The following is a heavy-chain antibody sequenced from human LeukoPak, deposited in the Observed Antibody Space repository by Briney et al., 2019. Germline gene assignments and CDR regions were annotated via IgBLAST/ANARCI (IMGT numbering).Heavy chain of an antibody. Sequence: PSETLSLTCAVYGGSSSGYYWSWIRQPPGKVLEWIGEINHSGSTNYDPSLKSRVTISVDTSKNQFSLKLSSVTAAVTAVYYCARGGVVVPAANLDYWGQGTLVTVSS. CDR3: ARGGVVVPAANLDY. D-gene: IGHD2-2*01. V-gene: IGHV4-34*01. CDR1: GGSSSGYY. J-gene: IGHJ4*02. CDR2: INHSGST.